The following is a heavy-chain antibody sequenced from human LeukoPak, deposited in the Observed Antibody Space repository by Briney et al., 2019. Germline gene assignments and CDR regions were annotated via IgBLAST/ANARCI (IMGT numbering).Heavy chain of an antibody. CDR1: GLSFRDYA. J-gene: IGHJ4*02. Sequence: GGSLRLSCEASGLSFRDYAMHWVRQAPGRGLEWVAVISQDGSNQNYADSVQDRVTISRDNSKNTLFLQMFTLKTDDTAVYFCEKGRPDSSDYYGGPFDLWGQGALVTVSA. D-gene: IGHD3-22*01. CDR2: ISQDGSNQ. CDR3: EKGRPDSSDYYGGPFDL. V-gene: IGHV3-30*18.